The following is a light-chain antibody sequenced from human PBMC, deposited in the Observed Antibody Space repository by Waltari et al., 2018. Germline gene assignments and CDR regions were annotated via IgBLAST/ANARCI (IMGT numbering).Light chain of an antibody. CDR1: QSVSSN. CDR2: GTS. V-gene: IGKV3-15*01. Sequence: EIVMTQSPATLSVSPGERATLSCRASQSVSSNLAWYQQKPGQAPMLLIYGTSTRATGIPARFSGSGSGTEFTLTISSLQSEDLAVYYCQQYNNWPPFTFGPGTKVDIK. CDR3: QQYNNWPPFT. J-gene: IGKJ3*01.